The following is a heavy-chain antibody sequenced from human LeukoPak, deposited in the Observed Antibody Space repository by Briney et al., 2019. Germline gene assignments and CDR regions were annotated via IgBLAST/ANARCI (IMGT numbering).Heavy chain of an antibody. J-gene: IGHJ5*02. CDR1: GGSISSGDYY. D-gene: IGHD2-15*01. CDR3: ARQQCNGGSCYSRAIWFDP. CDR2: TNYTGTT. Sequence: PSQTLSLTCTVSGGSISSGDYYWSWIRQPPGKGLEWIGNTNYTGTTYYSPSLKSRVTISVHTSKNQLSLKLNSVTAADTAVYYCARQQCNGGSCYSRAIWFDPWGQGTLVTVSS. V-gene: IGHV4-30-2*03.